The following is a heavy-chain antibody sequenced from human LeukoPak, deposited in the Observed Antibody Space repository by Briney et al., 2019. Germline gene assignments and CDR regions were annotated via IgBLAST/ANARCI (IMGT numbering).Heavy chain of an antibody. D-gene: IGHD3-22*01. Sequence: GASVKVSCKASGDTFRSYAISWVRQAPGQGPEWMGGILPIFGSTKYAQKFQGRVTITADESTSTVYMEMSSLRSEDTAVYCCAGRSDDYDSSAYYHWGQGTLVTVSS. CDR2: ILPIFGST. J-gene: IGHJ4*02. CDR1: GDTFRSYA. CDR3: AGRSDDYDSSAYYH. V-gene: IGHV1-69*13.